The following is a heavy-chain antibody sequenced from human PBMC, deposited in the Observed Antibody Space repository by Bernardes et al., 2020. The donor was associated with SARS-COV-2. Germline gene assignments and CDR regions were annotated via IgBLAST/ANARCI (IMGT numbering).Heavy chain of an antibody. J-gene: IGHJ3*02. CDR2: ISGSGGST. V-gene: IGHV3-23*01. CDR3: AKGGPSGTIFRVVIIEDGFDI. Sequence: GGSLRLSCAASGFTFSNYAMSWVRQAPGKGLEWVSAISGSGGSTYYADSVKGRFTISRDNSKNTLYLQMNSLRAEDTAVYYCAKGGPSGTIFRVVIIEDGFDIWGKGKMVTVSS. CDR1: GFTFSNYA. D-gene: IGHD3-3*01.